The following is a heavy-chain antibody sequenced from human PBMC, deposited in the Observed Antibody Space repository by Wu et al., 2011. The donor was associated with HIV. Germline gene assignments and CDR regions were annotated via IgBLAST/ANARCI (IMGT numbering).Heavy chain of an antibody. CDR1: GGNFNSHV. J-gene: IGHJ4*02. CDR3: ARDDTYGGNTYYFDY. CDR2: IIPIFGTA. D-gene: IGHD4-23*01. V-gene: IGHV1-69*06. Sequence: QVQLVQSGAEVKKPGSSVRVSCKASGGNFNSHVINWVRQAPGQGLEWMGGIIPIFGTANYAQKFQGRVTITADKSTSTAYMELRSLRSEDTAVYYCARDDTYGGNTYYFDYWGQGTLVTVSS.